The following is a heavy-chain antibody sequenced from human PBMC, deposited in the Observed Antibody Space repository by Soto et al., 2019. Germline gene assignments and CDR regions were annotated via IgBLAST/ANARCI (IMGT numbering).Heavy chain of an antibody. CDR2: IRSKANSYAT. CDR1: GFTFSGSA. CDR3: TLANCSGGSCYPAFDI. J-gene: IGHJ3*02. D-gene: IGHD2-15*01. V-gene: IGHV3-73*01. Sequence: GGSLRLSCAASGFTFSGSAIHWVRQASGKGLEWVGRIRSKANSYATAYAASVKGRFTISRDDSKNTAYLQMNSLKTEDTAVYYYTLANCSGGSCYPAFDIWGQGTMVTVSS.